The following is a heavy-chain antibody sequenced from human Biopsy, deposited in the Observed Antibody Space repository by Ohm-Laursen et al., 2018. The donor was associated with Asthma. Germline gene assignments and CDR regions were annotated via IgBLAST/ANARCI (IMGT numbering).Heavy chain of an antibody. CDR2: ISKDASTQ. CDR1: GFSFSNFA. Sequence: SLRLSCSAYGFSFSNFAIHWVRQAPGKGLEWVGVISKDASTQDYADSVKGRFTMARDNSKNTLDLQMNSLREEDTAVYYCVRDGTDDAFDIWGQGTVVSVSS. V-gene: IGHV3-30*01. J-gene: IGHJ3*02. D-gene: IGHD1-1*01. CDR3: VRDGTDDAFDI.